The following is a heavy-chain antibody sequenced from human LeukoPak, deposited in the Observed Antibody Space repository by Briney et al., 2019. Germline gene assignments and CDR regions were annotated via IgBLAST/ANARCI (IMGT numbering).Heavy chain of an antibody. CDR3: ARAGEMYSSSWVGYYYYMDV. CDR2: INPSGGST. J-gene: IGHJ6*03. D-gene: IGHD6-6*01. Sequence: ASVKVSCKASGYTFTGYYMHWVRQAPGQGLEWMGIINPSGGSTSYAQKFQGRVTMTRDMSTSTVYMELSSLRSEDTAVYYCARAGEMYSSSWVGYYYYMDVWGKGTTVTVSS. CDR1: GYTFTGYY. V-gene: IGHV1-46*01.